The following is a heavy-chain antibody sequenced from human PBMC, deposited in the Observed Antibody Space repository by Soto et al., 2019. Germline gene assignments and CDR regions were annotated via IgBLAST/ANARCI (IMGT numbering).Heavy chain of an antibody. CDR3: AKGFEYYDFWSGYSYYYGMDV. J-gene: IGHJ6*02. CDR2: ISYDGSNK. Sequence: GGSLRLSCAASGFTFSSYGMHWVRQAPGKGLEWVAVISYDGSNKYYADSVKGRFTISRDNSKNTLYLQMNSLRAEDTAVYYCAKGFEYYDFWSGYSYYYGMDVWGQGTTVTSP. D-gene: IGHD3-3*01. CDR1: GFTFSSYG. V-gene: IGHV3-30*18.